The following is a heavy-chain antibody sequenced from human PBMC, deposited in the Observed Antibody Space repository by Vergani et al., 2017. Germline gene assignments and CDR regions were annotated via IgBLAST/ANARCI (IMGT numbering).Heavy chain of an antibody. CDR1: GFTVSSNY. Sequence: EVQLVESGGGVIQPGGSLRLSCAASGFTVSSNYMSWVRQAPGKGLEWVSVIYSGGSTYYADSVKGRFTISRDNAKNALYLQMNSLRAEDTAVYYCARDQRVVVPAAMGEYYYYYYMDVWGKGTTVTVSS. D-gene: IGHD2-2*01. V-gene: IGHV3-53*01. J-gene: IGHJ6*03. CDR3: ARDQRVVVPAAMGEYYYYYYMDV. CDR2: IYSGGST.